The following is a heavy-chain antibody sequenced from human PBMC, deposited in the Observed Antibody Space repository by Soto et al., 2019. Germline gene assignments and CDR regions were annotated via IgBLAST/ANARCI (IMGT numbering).Heavy chain of an antibody. CDR1: GGSISSGGYY. V-gene: IGHV4-31*03. D-gene: IGHD6-13*01. CDR2: IYYSGST. Sequence: SETLSLACTVSGGSISSGGYYWSWIRQHPGKGLEWIGYIYYSGSTYYNPSLKSRVTISVDTSKNQFSLKLSSVTAADTAVYYCARDGGIAAAGPPNYFDYWGQRTLVTVSS. J-gene: IGHJ4*02. CDR3: ARDGGIAAAGPPNYFDY.